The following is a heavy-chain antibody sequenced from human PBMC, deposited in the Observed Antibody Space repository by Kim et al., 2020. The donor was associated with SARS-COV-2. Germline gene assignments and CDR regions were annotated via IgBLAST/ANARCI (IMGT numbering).Heavy chain of an antibody. D-gene: IGHD2-2*01. V-gene: IGHV4-59*01. J-gene: IGHJ4*02. CDR3: ARDRIGYCSSTSCSLHFDY. CDR2: TYYSGST. Sequence: SETLSLTCTVSGGSIGSYSWSWIRQPPGKGLEWIGYTYYSGSTNYNPSLKSRVTISVGTSKNQFSLKLSSVTAADTAVYYCARDRIGYCSSTSCSLHFDYWGQGTLVTVSS. CDR1: GGSIGSYS.